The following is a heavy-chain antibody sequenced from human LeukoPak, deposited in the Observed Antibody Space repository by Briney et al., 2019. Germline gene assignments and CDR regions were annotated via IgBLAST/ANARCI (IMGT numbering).Heavy chain of an antibody. CDR1: GFTFSSYA. V-gene: IGHV3-30-3*01. D-gene: IGHD2-2*02. CDR3: ARQYCSSTSCYTGIIDY. J-gene: IGHJ4*02. Sequence: GGSLRLSCAASGFTFSSYAMHWVRQAPGKGLKWVAVISYDGSNKYYADSVKGRFTISRDNSKNTLYLQMNSLRAEDTAVYYCARQYCSSTSCYTGIIDYWGQGTLVTVSS. CDR2: ISYDGSNK.